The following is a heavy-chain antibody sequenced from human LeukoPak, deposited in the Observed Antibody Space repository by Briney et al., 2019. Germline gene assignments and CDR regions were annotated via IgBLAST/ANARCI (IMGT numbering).Heavy chain of an antibody. D-gene: IGHD2-2*02. V-gene: IGHV4-31*03. CDR2: IYYSGST. J-gene: IGHJ4*02. CDR3: ARHDTIVVVPAAIPNYFDY. Sequence: NPSQTLSLTCTVSGVSISSGGYYWSWIRQHPGKGLEWIGYIYYSGSTYYNPSLKSRVTISVDTSKNQFSLTLSSVTAADTAVYYCARHDTIVVVPAAIPNYFDYWGQGTLVTVSS. CDR1: GVSISSGGYY.